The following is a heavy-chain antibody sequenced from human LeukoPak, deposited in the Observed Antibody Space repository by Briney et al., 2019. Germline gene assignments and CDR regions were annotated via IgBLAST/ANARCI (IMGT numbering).Heavy chain of an antibody. V-gene: IGHV3-53*04. CDR2: IYGGGST. J-gene: IGHJ1*01. D-gene: IGHD3-22*01. CDR1: GFALSNNY. CDR3: ARAYDSSGYWPEYFHH. Sequence: GGSLRLSCAASGFALSNNYMRWVRQAPGKGLEWVSVIYGGGSTYSPDSVNGRFTISRHNSQNTLFLQMNSLRTEDTAVYYCARAYDSSGYWPEYFHHWGQGTLVTVSS.